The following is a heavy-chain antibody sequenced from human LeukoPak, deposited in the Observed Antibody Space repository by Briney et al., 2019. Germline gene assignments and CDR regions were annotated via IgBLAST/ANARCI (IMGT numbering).Heavy chain of an antibody. CDR2: IYHSGST. Sequence: SETLSLTCTVSGYSISSGYYWGWIRQPPGKGLEWIGSIYHSGSTYYNPSLKSRVTILVDTSKNQFSLKLSSVTAADTAVYYCARDLRRDGYNSEYYWGQGTLVTVSS. J-gene: IGHJ4*02. CDR3: ARDLRRDGYNSEYY. V-gene: IGHV4-38-2*02. D-gene: IGHD5-24*01. CDR1: GYSISSGYY.